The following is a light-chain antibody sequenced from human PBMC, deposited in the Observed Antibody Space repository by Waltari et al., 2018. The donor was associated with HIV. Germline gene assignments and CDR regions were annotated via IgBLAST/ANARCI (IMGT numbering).Light chain of an antibody. Sequence: QSALTQPRSLSGSPGQSVTISCTGTSSDVGSYNYVSWYQHHPGKAPNLILDDVSDRPSGVPDRFSGSKSGNTASLTISGLQAEDEADYYCCSYAGTYTFVVFGGGTKLTVL. J-gene: IGLJ2*01. CDR1: SSDVGSYNY. CDR3: CSYAGTYTFVV. V-gene: IGLV2-11*01. CDR2: DVS.